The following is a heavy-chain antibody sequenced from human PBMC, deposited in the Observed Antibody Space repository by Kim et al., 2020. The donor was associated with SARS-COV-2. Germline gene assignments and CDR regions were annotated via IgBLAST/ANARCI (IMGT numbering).Heavy chain of an antibody. CDR2: MTPIFGVG. CDR3: ARGNYSSPRDFYYGMDV. V-gene: IGHV1-69*13. J-gene: IGHJ6*02. D-gene: IGHD6-13*01. CDR1: GGNFRSFT. Sequence: SVKVSCKASGGNFRSFTVGWVRQAPGQGFEWMGVMTPIFGVGNYAQKFQGRVTITADESASMVYMELSSLRSDDTALYYCARGNYSSPRDFYYGMDVWGQGTMVTVSS.